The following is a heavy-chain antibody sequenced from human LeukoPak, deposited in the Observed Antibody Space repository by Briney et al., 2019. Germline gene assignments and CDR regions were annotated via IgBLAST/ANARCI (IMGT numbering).Heavy chain of an antibody. CDR3: ARGKLPYRSSWYAISYYFDY. J-gene: IGHJ4*02. CDR1: GFTVSSNY. CDR2: IYSGGST. D-gene: IGHD6-13*01. Sequence: GGSLRLSCAASGFTVSSNYMSWVRQAPGKGLEWVSVIYSGGSTYYADSVKGRFTISRDNSKNTLYLQMNSLRAEDTAVYYCARGKLPYRSSWYAISYYFDYWGQGTLVTVSS. V-gene: IGHV3-66*01.